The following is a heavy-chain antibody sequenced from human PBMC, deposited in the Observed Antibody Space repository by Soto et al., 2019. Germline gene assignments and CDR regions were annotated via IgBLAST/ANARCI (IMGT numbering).Heavy chain of an antibody. V-gene: IGHV3-30*18. CDR3: AKEGYCSGGSCYGLAFDI. CDR1: GFTFSSYG. Sequence: QVQLVESGGGVVQPGRSLRLSCAASGFTFSSYGMHWVRQAPGKGLEWVAVISYDGSNKYYADSVKGRFTISRDNSKNTLYLQMNSLRAEDTAVYYCAKEGYCSGGSCYGLAFDIWGQGTMVNVSS. D-gene: IGHD2-15*01. CDR2: ISYDGSNK. J-gene: IGHJ3*02.